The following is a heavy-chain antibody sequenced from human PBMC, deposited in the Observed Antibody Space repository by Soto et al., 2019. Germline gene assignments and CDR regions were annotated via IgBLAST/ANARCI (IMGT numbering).Heavy chain of an antibody. CDR3: AKAKDSSSWYPVYFQH. J-gene: IGHJ1*01. Sequence: PGGSLRLSCAGSGFTFSSYAMSWVRQAPGKKLEWVSAISGSGGSTYYADSVKGRFTISRDNSKNTLYLQMNSLRAEDTAVYYCAKAKDSSSWYPVYFQHWGQGTLVTVSS. CDR1: GFTFSSYA. D-gene: IGHD6-13*01. CDR2: ISGSGGST. V-gene: IGHV3-23*01.